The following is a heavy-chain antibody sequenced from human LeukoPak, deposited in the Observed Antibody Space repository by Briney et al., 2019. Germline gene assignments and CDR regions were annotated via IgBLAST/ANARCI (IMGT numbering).Heavy chain of an antibody. J-gene: IGHJ4*02. D-gene: IGHD4-17*01. V-gene: IGHV3-21*01. Sequence: GGSLRLSCAASGFTFSSFNMNWLRQAPGKGLEWVSSISTSSLPYYAASVKGRFTISRDNAKNSLYLQMNSLRAEDTAVYYCARGGGDRPIDYWGQGTLVTVSS. CDR1: GFTFSSFN. CDR2: ISTSSLP. CDR3: ARGGGDRPIDY.